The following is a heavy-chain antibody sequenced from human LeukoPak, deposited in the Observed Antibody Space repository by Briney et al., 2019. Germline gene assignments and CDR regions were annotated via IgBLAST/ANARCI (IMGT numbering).Heavy chain of an antibody. J-gene: IGHJ6*03. V-gene: IGHV3-11*04. CDR3: AREGWSVYDPYYMDV. CDR2: ISSSGSTI. CDR1: GFTFSDYY. D-gene: IGHD3-16*02. Sequence: PGGSLRLSCAASGFTFSDYYMSWIRQAPGKGLEWVSYISSSGSTIYYADSVKGRFTISRDNAKNSLYLQMNSLRAEDTAVYYCAREGWSVYDPYYMDVWGKGTTVTVSS.